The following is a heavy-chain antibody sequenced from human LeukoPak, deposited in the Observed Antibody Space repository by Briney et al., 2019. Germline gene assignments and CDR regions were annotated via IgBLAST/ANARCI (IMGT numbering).Heavy chain of an antibody. CDR3: ARKPRINCSGGSCRPRTAIDI. D-gene: IGHD2-15*01. J-gene: IGHJ3*02. CDR2: INHSGST. Sequence: SETLSLTCAVYGGSFSGYYWSWIRQPPGKGLEWIGEINHSGSTNYNPSLKSRVTISVDTSKNQFSLKLSSVTAADTAVYYCARKPRINCSGGSCRPRTAIDIWGQGTMVTVSS. CDR1: GGSFSGYY. V-gene: IGHV4-34*01.